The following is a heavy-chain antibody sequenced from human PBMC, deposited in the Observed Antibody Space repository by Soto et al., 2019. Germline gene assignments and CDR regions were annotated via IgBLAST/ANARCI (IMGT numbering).Heavy chain of an antibody. CDR1: GGSISSGDYS. V-gene: IGHV4-30-2*01. Sequence: PSETLSLTCTVSGGSISSGDYSWNWIRRPPGKGLEWIGYIYHGGSTYYNPSLQSRVTMSVDRSRNQFSLKLNSVTAADTAVYYCARVRREYDNSGPVDYWGQGTLVTVSS. CDR2: IYHGGST. CDR3: ARVRREYDNSGPVDY. J-gene: IGHJ4*02. D-gene: IGHD3-22*01.